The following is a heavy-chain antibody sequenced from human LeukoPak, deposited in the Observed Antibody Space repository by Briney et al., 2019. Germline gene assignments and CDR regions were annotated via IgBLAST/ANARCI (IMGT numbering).Heavy chain of an antibody. CDR3: ARVEGDYTPNRFDP. J-gene: IGHJ5*02. Sequence: GSLRLSCAASGFTFSSYAMSWVRQAPGKGLEWVSAISGSGGSTYYADSVKGRFTVSRDNAKNTLYLQMDSLRAEDTAIYYCARVEGDYTPNRFDPWGQGTLVTVSS. CDR2: ISGSGGST. D-gene: IGHD4-11*01. CDR1: GFTFSSYA. V-gene: IGHV3-23*01.